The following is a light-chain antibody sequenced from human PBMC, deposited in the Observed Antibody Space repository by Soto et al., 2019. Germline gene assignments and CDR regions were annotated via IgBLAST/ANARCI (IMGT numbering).Light chain of an antibody. V-gene: IGLV2-14*01. CDR3: SSYTSSSTLI. CDR1: SSDVGVYNY. Sequence: QSALTQPASVSGSPGQSITISCTATSSDVGVYNYVSWYQQYPGKAPKLMIYEVINRPSGISNRFSGSRSANTASLIISGLQAEDEADYYCSSYTSSSTLIFGGGTKLTAL. J-gene: IGLJ2*01. CDR2: EVI.